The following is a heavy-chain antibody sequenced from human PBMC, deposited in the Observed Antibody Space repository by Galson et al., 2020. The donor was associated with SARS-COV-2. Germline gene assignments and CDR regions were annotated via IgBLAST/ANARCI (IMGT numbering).Heavy chain of an antibody. CDR1: GYSFTTYW. CDR2: INPADFDT. CDR3: TRRGGTAFKWFDP. V-gene: IGHV5-51*01. D-gene: IGHD1-1*01. Sequence: HGESLKISCKTSGYSFTTYWIGWVRQMPGKGLEWMGIINPADFDTIYSPSFQGQVTMSVDKSVNTAYLQWSSLKASDNAMYYCTRRGGTAFKWFDPWGQGTLATVSS. J-gene: IGHJ5*02.